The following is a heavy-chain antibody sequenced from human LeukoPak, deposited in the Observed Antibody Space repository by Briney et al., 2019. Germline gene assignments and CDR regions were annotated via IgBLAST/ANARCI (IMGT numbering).Heavy chain of an antibody. V-gene: IGHV3-30-3*01. J-gene: IGHJ4*02. CDR2: ISYDGSNK. D-gene: IGHD6-19*01. Sequence: GRSLRLSCAASGFTFSSYAMHWVRQAPGKGLEWVAVISYDGSNKYYADSVKGRFTISRDNSKNTLCLQMNSLRAEDTAVYYCARGGAVAVLYYFDYWGQGTLVTVSS. CDR1: GFTFSSYA. CDR3: ARGGAVAVLYYFDY.